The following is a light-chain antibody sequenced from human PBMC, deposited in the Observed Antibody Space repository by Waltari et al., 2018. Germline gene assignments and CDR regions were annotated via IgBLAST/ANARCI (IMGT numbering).Light chain of an antibody. J-gene: IGKJ2*01. V-gene: IGKV3-20*01. Sequence: EMVLTQSPGTLSLSTGERATLSCRASQSLTRRYLAWYQQKPGQAPRLLIYGSSSRAAGIPDRFSGSGSGTDFTLTISRLEPEDFAVYYCQQYGSSVMYTFGQGTKLEIK. CDR2: GSS. CDR1: QSLTRRY. CDR3: QQYGSSVMYT.